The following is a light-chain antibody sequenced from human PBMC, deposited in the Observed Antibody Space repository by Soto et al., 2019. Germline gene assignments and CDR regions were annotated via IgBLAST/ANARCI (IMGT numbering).Light chain of an antibody. CDR2: GAS. CDR1: QSVSSTY. V-gene: IGKV3-20*01. Sequence: EIVLTQSPDNLSLFPGERATLSCRASQSVSSTYLAWYQQKLGQAPRLLIFGASSRATGIPDRFSGSGSGTDFTLTISRLEPEDFAVYYCQQYGSSRWTFGQGTKVEIK. CDR3: QQYGSSRWT. J-gene: IGKJ1*01.